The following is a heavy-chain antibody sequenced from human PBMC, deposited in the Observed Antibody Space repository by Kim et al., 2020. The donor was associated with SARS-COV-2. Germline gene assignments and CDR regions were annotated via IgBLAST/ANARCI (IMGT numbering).Heavy chain of an antibody. J-gene: IGHJ4*02. CDR2: IIPIFGTA. Sequence: SVKVSCKASGGTFSSYAISWVRQAPGQGLEWMGGIIPIFGTANYAQKFQGRVTITADESTSTAYMELSSLRSEDTAVYYCARELSIAVAGTILDYWGQGTLVTVSS. V-gene: IGHV1-69*13. D-gene: IGHD6-19*01. CDR1: GGTFSSYA. CDR3: ARELSIAVAGTILDY.